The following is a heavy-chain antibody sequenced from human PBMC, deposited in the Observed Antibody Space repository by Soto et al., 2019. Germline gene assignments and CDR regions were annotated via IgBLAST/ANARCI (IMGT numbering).Heavy chain of an antibody. D-gene: IGHD3-3*01. CDR1: GGSISSGDYY. J-gene: IGHJ5*02. CDR3: ARDRNFWSGYPTAGQGWFDP. Sequence: QVQLQESGPGLVKPSQTLSLTCTVSGGSISSGDYYWSWIRQPPGKGLEWIGYIYYSGSTYYNPSLKSRVTISVDTSKNQFSLKLSSVTAADTAVYYCARDRNFWSGYPTAGQGWFDPWGQGTLVTVSS. V-gene: IGHV4-30-4*01. CDR2: IYYSGST.